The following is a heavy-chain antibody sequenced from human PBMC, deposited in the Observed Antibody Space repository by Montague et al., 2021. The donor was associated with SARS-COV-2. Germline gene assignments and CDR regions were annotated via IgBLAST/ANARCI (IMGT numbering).Heavy chain of an antibody. V-gene: IGHV4-39*01. Sequence: SETLSLTCSVSGGSFSSGYSYWGWLRQAPGKGLEWIGDLHYAGSAYYNPSLRSRVTISADTYKNQFSLKLNSVTAADTAVYYCVATYNGNWYYFDYWGQGTLVTVSS. CDR1: GGSFSSGYSY. CDR3: VATYNGNWYYFDY. D-gene: IGHD6-13*01. CDR2: LHYAGSA. J-gene: IGHJ4*02.